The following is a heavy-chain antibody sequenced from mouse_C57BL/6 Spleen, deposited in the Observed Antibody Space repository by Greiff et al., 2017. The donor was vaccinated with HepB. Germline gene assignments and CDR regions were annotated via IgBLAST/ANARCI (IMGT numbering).Heavy chain of an antibody. CDR2: IWSGGST. D-gene: IGHD2-4*01. V-gene: IGHV2-2*01. CDR1: GFSLTSYG. CDR3: ARNFYDYDVDYAMDY. J-gene: IGHJ4*01. Sequence: QVQLKESGPGLVQPSQILSITCTVSGFSLTSYGVHWVRQSPGKGLEWLGVIWSGGSTDYNAAFISRLSISKDNSKSQVFFKMNSLQADDTAIYYCARNFYDYDVDYAMDYWGQGTSVTVSS.